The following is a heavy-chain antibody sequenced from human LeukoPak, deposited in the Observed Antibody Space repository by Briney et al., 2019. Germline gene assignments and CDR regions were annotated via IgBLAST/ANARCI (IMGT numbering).Heavy chain of an antibody. CDR1: GGSISSGSYY. J-gene: IGHJ4*02. Sequence: SETLSLTCTVSGGSISSGSYYWSWIRQPAGKGLEWIGRIYTSGSTNYNPSLKSRVTISVDTSKNQFSLKLSSVTAADTAVYYCARIVGATDYWGQGTLVTVSS. CDR2: IYTSGST. CDR3: ARIVGATDY. V-gene: IGHV4-61*02. D-gene: IGHD1-26*01.